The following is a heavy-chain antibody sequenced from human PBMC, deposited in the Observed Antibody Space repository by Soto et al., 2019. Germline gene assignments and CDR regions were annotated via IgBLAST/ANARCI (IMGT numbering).Heavy chain of an antibody. CDR2: IYHSGST. D-gene: IGHD4-17*01. J-gene: IGHJ5*02. CDR1: GGSISSSNW. Sequence: SETLSLTCAVSGGSISSSNWWSWVRQPPGKGLEWIGEIYHSGSTNYNPSLKSRVTISVDKSKNQFSLKLSSVTAADTAVYYCASETYGDYVGYFDPWGQGIQVTVSS. V-gene: IGHV4-4*02. CDR3: ASETYGDYVGYFDP.